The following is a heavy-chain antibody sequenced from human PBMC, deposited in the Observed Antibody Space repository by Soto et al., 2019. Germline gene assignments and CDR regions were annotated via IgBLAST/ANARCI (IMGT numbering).Heavy chain of an antibody. CDR1: GFTFSNYW. J-gene: IGHJ6*03. D-gene: IGHD2-15*01. Sequence: EVQLVESGGCLVQPGGSLRLYCAASGFTFSNYWMYWVRQAPGKGLEWVSRINSDGSVSSYADSVKGRLTISRDNVKNTLYLHMDRLRAEDTAVYYCARGDCVGGTCYSLAGSFYYYMDVWGKGTTVTVFS. V-gene: IGHV3-74*02. CDR2: INSDGSVS. CDR3: ARGDCVGGTCYSLAGSFYYYMDV.